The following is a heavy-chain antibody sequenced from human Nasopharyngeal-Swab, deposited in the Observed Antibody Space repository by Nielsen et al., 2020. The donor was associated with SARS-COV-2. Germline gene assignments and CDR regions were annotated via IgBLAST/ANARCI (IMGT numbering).Heavy chain of an antibody. D-gene: IGHD3-3*01. Sequence: ASVKVSCKASGYTFTSYAMNWVRQVPGQGLEWMGWINTNTGNPTYAQGFTGRFVFSLDTSVSTAYLQISSLKAEDTAVYYCARDPSLTTIFGVVIIRGYYFDYWGQGTLVTVSS. CDR3: ARDPSLTTIFGVVIIRGYYFDY. CDR1: GYTFTSYA. CDR2: INTNTGNP. V-gene: IGHV7-4-1*02. J-gene: IGHJ4*02.